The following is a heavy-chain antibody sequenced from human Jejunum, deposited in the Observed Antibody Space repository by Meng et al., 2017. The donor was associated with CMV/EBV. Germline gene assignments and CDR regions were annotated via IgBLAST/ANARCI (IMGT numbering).Heavy chain of an antibody. CDR1: FRGDS. Sequence: FRGDSMNWVRLAQGKGLEWVSIIDGGGSTKIYADSVKGRFTISRDDSKNMLYLQMDSLRVEDTALYFCAKDTVPDSRFNFDHWGRGTLVTVSS. CDR2: IDGGGSTK. D-gene: IGHD2-21*02. V-gene: IGHV3-23*03. CDR3: AKDTVPDSRFNFDH. J-gene: IGHJ4*02.